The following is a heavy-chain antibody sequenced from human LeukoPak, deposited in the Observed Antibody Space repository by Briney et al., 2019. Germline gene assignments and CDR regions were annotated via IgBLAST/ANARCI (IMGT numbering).Heavy chain of an antibody. CDR3: ARGASSSWYHYFDY. V-gene: IGHV4-61*01. D-gene: IGHD6-13*01. J-gene: IGHJ4*02. CDR1: GGSVSSGSYY. CDR2: IYYSGST. Sequence: SETLSLTCTVSGGSVSSGSYYWSWIRQPPGKGLEWIGYIYYSGSTNYNPSLKSRVTISVDTSKNQFSLKLSSVTAADTAVYYCARGASSSWYHYFDYWGQGTLVTVSS.